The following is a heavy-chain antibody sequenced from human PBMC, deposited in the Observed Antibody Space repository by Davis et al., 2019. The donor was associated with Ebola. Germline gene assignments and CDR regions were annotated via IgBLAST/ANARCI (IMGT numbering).Heavy chain of an antibody. V-gene: IGHV4-34*01. CDR2: INHSGST. CDR1: GGSFSGYY. CDR3: ARRPTYYYDSSGYYKNYYFDY. Sequence: SETLSLTCAVYGGSFSGYYWSWIRQPPGKGLEWIGEINHSGSTNYNPSLKSRVTISVDTSKNQFSLKLSSVTAADTAVYYCARRPTYYYDSSGYYKNYYFDYWGQGTLVTVSS. D-gene: IGHD3-22*01. J-gene: IGHJ4*02.